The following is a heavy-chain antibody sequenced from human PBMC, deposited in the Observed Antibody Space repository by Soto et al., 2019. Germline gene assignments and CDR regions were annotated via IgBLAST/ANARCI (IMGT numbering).Heavy chain of an antibody. J-gene: IGHJ4*02. CDR1: GDSSSSDKG. CDR2: VYHSGNT. D-gene: IGHD6-13*01. V-gene: IGHV4-4*02. Sequence: SETLSLTCAVSGDSSSSDKGWSRVRQPPGKGLEWIGEVYHSGNTNYNPSLKSRVIISVDKSKNQFSLKLSSVTDADTAMYYCARGERQQQRDYWGQGTLVTVS. CDR3: ARGERQQQRDY.